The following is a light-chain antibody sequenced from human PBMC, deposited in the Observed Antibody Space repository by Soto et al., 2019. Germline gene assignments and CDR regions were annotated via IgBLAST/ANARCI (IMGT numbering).Light chain of an antibody. J-gene: IGKJ3*01. CDR3: QKYDSDPLT. V-gene: IGKV1-27*01. CDR2: GAS. CDR1: QDINKY. Sequence: DIQLTQSPSSLSASVGDTVTVTCRASQDINKYLAWYQQKPGKVPHLLIYGASTSQLGVPPRFSGSGSGTDFTLTISSLQPEDVATYYCQKYDSDPLTFGPGTKVDIK.